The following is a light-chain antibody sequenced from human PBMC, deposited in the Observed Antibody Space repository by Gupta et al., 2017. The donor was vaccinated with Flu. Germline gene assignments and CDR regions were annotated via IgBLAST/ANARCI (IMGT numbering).Light chain of an antibody. CDR3: SSYAGSNDLWV. CDR1: SSDVGSYNY. Sequence: SSDVGSYNYVSWYQQHPGKAPKLIIYQVTKRPSGVPDRFSGSKSGNTASLTVSGLQPEDEADYSCSSYAGSNDLWVFGGGTKLTVL. J-gene: IGLJ3*02. V-gene: IGLV2-8*01. CDR2: QVT.